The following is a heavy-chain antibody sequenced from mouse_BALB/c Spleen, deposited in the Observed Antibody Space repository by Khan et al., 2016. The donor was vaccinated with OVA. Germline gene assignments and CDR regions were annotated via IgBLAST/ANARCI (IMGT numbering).Heavy chain of an antibody. Sequence: QVQLQQSGAELARPGASVKMSCKASGYTFTSYTMHWVKQRPGQGLEWIGYINPRSGYADYNQKFKDKTTLTADISSSTAYMQLSSLTSEDSAVYYCGRRRGGYYFDYWGQGTTLTVSS. CDR1: GYTFTSYT. CDR2: INPRSGYA. J-gene: IGHJ2*01. V-gene: IGHV1-4*02. CDR3: GRRRGGYYFDY.